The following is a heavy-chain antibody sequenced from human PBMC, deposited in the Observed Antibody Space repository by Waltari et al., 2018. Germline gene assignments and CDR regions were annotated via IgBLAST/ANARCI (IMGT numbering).Heavy chain of an antibody. CDR1: GGSISSSSYY. CDR3: ARSPGNVLLWFGELNYFDY. Sequence: QLQLQESGPGLVKPSETLSLTCTVSGGSISSSSYYWGWIRQPPGKGLEWIGSIYYSGGTYYNPSLKSRVTISVDTSKNQFSLKLSSVTAADTAVYYCARSPGNVLLWFGELNYFDYWGQGTLVTVSS. D-gene: IGHD3-10*01. V-gene: IGHV4-39*01. CDR2: IYYSGGT. J-gene: IGHJ4*02.